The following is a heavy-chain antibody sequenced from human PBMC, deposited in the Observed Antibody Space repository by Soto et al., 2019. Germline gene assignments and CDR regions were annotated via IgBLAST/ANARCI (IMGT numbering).Heavy chain of an antibody. V-gene: IGHV3-33*01. CDR1: GFTFSSYG. CDR2: IWYDGSNK. Sequence: GGSLRLSCAASGFTFSSYGMHWVRQAPGKGLEWVAVIWYDGSNKYYADSVKGRFTISRDNSKNTLYLQMNSLRAEDTAVYYCAILSYGGNSEGVLWGQGTLVTVSS. CDR3: AILSYGGNSEGVL. J-gene: IGHJ4*02. D-gene: IGHD4-17*01.